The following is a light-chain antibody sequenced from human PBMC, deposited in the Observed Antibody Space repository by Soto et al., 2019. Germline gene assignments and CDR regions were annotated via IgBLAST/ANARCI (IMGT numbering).Light chain of an antibody. J-gene: IGKJ1*01. V-gene: IGKV1-5*03. CDR2: KAS. Sequence: DIQMTQSPSTLSASVGDRVTITCRASQSIGSWLAWYQQKPGKAPKLLIYKASNLESGVPSRFSGSGSEADFTLTISSLQPDDFATYYCQQYNSYWTLGQGTKVDIK. CDR1: QSIGSW. CDR3: QQYNSYWT.